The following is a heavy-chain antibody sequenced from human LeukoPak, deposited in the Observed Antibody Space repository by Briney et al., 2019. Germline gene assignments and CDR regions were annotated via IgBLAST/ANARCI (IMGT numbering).Heavy chain of an antibody. CDR1: GGSISGYY. Sequence: SETLFLTCTVSGGSISGYYWSWIRQPPGKGLEWIGYTYYSGSTYYNPSLKSRVTISVDTSKNQFSLKLNSVTAAGTAVYYCARDEMGDVWGQGTTVTVSS. CDR3: ARDEMGDV. CDR2: TYYSGST. D-gene: IGHD2-8*01. V-gene: IGHV4-59*01. J-gene: IGHJ6*02.